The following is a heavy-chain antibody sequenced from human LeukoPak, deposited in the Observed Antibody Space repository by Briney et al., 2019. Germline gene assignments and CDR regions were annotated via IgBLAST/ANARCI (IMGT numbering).Heavy chain of an antibody. CDR2: VRQGESEK. J-gene: IGHJ4*02. Sequence: GGSLRLSCAASRFTFSDYWMSWVRQAPGKGLEWVAHVRQGESEKYYVDSGRGPFIIRRDNAQTSLYLQMNSLRADDTAVYYCARGGIRGTFDYWGQGTPVTPSS. CDR1: RFTFSDYW. D-gene: IGHD3-16*01. CDR3: ARGGIRGTFDY. V-gene: IGHV3-7*01.